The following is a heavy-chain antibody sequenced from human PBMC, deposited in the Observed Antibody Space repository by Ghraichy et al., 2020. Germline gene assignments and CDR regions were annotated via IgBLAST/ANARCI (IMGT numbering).Heavy chain of an antibody. CDR2: IKSDRSDS. D-gene: IGHD4-17*01. J-gene: IGHJ4*02. CDR3: ARDPYGDYKYGGTDY. CDR1: GFSFSRHW. Sequence: GEALNISCAASGFSFSRHWMSWVRQAPGKGLEWVASIKSDRSDSFYLDSVKGRFTISRENAENSVSLEMNSLRVEDTAVYYCARDPYGDYKYGGTDYWGRGTLVSVSS. V-gene: IGHV3-7*01.